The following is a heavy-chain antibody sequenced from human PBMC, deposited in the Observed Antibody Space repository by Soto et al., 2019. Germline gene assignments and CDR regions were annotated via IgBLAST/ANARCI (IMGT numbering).Heavy chain of an antibody. J-gene: IGHJ3*02. Sequence: QVQLVQSGAEVKKPGASGKVSCGASGYSFIDYYMHWVRQAPGQGFEWRGRISPKSGGTNYAQNLQGRVTMATDTSTNTAYLELRSLRSDDTAVYFCATDGPSNSGNLYAFDIWGQGTMVTVSA. CDR3: ATDGPSNSGNLYAFDI. CDR2: ISPKSGGT. V-gene: IGHV1-2*02. D-gene: IGHD5-12*01. CDR1: GYSFIDYY.